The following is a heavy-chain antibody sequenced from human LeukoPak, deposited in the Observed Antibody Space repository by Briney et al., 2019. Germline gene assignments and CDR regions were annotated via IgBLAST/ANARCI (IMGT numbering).Heavy chain of an antibody. J-gene: IGHJ6*02. CDR1: GGSISSYY. CDR2: IYYSGST. Sequence: SETLSLTCTVSGGSISSYYWSWIRQPPGKGLEWIGYIYYSGSTNYNPSLKSRVTISVDTSKNQFSLKLSSVTAADTAVYYCARDRSGFGARGYYYYGMDVWGQGTTVTVSS. CDR3: ARDRSGFGARGYYYYGMDV. V-gene: IGHV4-59*12. D-gene: IGHD3-10*01.